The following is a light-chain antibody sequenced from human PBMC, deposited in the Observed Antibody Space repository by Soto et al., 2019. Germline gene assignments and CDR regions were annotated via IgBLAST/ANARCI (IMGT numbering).Light chain of an antibody. Sequence: EIVMTQSPATLSVSPGERATLSCRASQSVSSNLAWYQQKPGQAPRLLIYGPSTRATGIPARFSGSVSGTEFTLTISSLQSEDFAVYYCQQYNNWPPWTFGQGTKVEIK. CDR1: QSVSSN. CDR2: GPS. V-gene: IGKV3-15*01. J-gene: IGKJ1*01. CDR3: QQYNNWPPWT.